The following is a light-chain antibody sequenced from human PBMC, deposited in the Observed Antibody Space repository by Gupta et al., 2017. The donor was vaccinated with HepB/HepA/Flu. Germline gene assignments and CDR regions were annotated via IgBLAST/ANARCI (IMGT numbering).Light chain of an antibody. V-gene: IGLV3-21*04. J-gene: IGLJ1*01. CDR1: NIGSKS. CDR3: QVWDSSSEHYV. Sequence: APGKTARITCGGNNIGSKSVHWYQQKPGQAPVLVIYYDSDRPSGIPERFSGSNSGNTATLTISRVEAGDEADDYCQVWDSSSEHYVFGTGTKVTVL. CDR2: YDS.